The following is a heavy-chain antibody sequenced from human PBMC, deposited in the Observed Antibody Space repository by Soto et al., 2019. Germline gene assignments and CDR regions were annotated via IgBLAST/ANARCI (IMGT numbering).Heavy chain of an antibody. CDR1: GYTFTSYY. CDR3: ARDLLTMVRGVISLRDYYYYYYMDV. D-gene: IGHD3-10*01. J-gene: IGHJ6*03. Sequence: QVQLVQSGAEVKKPGASVKVSCKASGYTFTSYYMHWVRQAPGQGLEWMGIINPSGGSTSYAQKFQGRVTMTRDTSTSTVYMELSSLRSEDTAVYYCARDLLTMVRGVISLRDYYYYYYMDVWGKGTTVTVSS. CDR2: INPSGGST. V-gene: IGHV1-46*03.